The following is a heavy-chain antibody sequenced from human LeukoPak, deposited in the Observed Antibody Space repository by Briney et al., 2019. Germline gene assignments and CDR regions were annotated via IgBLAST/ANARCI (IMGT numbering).Heavy chain of an antibody. V-gene: IGHV4-59*12. CDR3: ARDRGLTKSGGVGFDY. D-gene: IGHD4/OR15-4a*01. CDR1: GGSISSYY. CDR2: IYYIGST. J-gene: IGHJ4*02. Sequence: SETLSLTCTVSGGSISSYYWSWIRQPPGKGLEWIGYIYYIGSTNYNPSLKSRVTISVDTSKNQFSLKLSSVTAADTAVYYCARDRGLTKSGGVGFDYWGQGTLVTVSS.